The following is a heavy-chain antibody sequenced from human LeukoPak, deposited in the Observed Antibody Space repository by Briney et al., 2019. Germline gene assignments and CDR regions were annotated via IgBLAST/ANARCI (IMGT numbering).Heavy chain of an antibody. V-gene: IGHV3-48*03. J-gene: IGHJ6*02. CDR3: ARKADYGGNSYYYYYGMDV. CDR2: ISSSGSTI. Sequence: PGGSLRLSCAASGFTFRSYAMNWVRQAPGKGLEWVSYISSSGSTIYYADSVKGRFTISRDNAKNSLYLQMNSLRAEDTAVYYCARKADYGGNSYYYYYGMDVWGQGTTVTVSS. CDR1: GFTFRSYA. D-gene: IGHD4-23*01.